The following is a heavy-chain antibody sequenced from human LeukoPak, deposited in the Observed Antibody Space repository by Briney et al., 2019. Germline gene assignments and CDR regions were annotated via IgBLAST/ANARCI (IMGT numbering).Heavy chain of an antibody. CDR1: GSTFTRYG. V-gene: IGHV1-18*01. CDR2: ISAYNGNT. Sequence: ASGKLCCYAAGSTFTRYGIRWVREAPGQGLEWMGWISAYNGNTNYAQKLQDRVTMSKDTSTSTNYMELRSLRSDNTAVYYCARRVGSSGTRRRNWFDPWGQGTLVTVSS. D-gene: IGHD1-7*01. CDR3: ARRVGSSGTRRRNWFDP. J-gene: IGHJ5*02.